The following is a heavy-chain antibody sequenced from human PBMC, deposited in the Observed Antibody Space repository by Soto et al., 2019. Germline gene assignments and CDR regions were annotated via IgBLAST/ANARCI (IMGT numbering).Heavy chain of an antibody. D-gene: IGHD3-10*01. V-gene: IGHV3-23*01. CDR1: GFTFSSYA. CDR2: ISGSGGST. CDR3: AKGTRITMVRGHLDY. J-gene: IGHJ4*02. Sequence: EVQLLESGGGLVQPGGSLRLSCAASGFTFSSYAMSWVRQAPGKGLEWVSAISGSGGSTYYADSMKGRFTISRDNSKNTLYLQMNSLRAEDTAVYYCAKGTRITMVRGHLDYWGQGTLVTVSS.